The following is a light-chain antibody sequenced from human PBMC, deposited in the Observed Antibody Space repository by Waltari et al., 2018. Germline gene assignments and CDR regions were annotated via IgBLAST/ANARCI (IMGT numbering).Light chain of an antibody. CDR2: GAS. CDR1: QSVTRA. J-gene: IGKJ1*01. Sequence: EILLTQSPGTLSLSPGERATLSCRASQSVTRALAWYQQKPGQAPSVLIYGASNRATGIPDRFSGSGSGTDFSLTISRLEPEDFAVYYCQHYVRLPATFGQGTKVEIK. V-gene: IGKV3-20*01. CDR3: QHYVRLPAT.